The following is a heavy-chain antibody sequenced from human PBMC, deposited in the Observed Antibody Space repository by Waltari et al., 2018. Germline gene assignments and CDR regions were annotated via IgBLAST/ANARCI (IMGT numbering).Heavy chain of an antibody. Sequence: EVQLLESGGGLVQPGGSLRLSCAASGFTFSSYTMSWVRRAPGKGLEWVSAISGSGGSTYYADSVKGRFTHSRDNPKNTLYLQMNSLRADDTAVYYCAKDDFSQWELHTNWGQGTLVTVSS. CDR1: GFTFSSYT. CDR3: AKDDFSQWELHTN. D-gene: IGHD1-26*01. CDR2: ISGSGGST. V-gene: IGHV3-23*01. J-gene: IGHJ4*02.